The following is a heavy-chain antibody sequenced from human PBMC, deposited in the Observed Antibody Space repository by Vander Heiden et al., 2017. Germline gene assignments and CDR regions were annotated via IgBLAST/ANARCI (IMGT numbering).Heavy chain of an antibody. CDR1: GFTFSSYA. Sequence: EVQLLESGGGLVQPGGSRRLSWAASGFTFSSYAMSWVRQAPGKGVEWVSAISGSGGSTYYAYSVKGRFTIARDNSKNTLYLQMNSLRAEDTAVYYCAKDQYSRPYYFDYWGQGTLVTVSS. CDR3: AKDQYSRPYYFDY. CDR2: ISGSGGST. V-gene: IGHV3-23*01. D-gene: IGHD6-6*01. J-gene: IGHJ4*02.